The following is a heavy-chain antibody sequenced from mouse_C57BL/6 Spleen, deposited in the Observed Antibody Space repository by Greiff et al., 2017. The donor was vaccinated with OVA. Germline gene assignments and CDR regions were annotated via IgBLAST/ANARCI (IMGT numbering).Heavy chain of an antibody. D-gene: IGHD2-4*01. Sequence: QVQLQQSGAELVKPGASVKISCKASGYTFTDYYINWVKQRPGQGLEWIGKIGPGSGSTYYNEKFKGKATLTADKSSSTAYMQLRSLTSENSAVYFCAREGDYDYDGYAMDYWGQGNSVTVSS. CDR2: IGPGSGST. CDR3: AREGDYDYDGYAMDY. CDR1: GYTFTDYY. V-gene: IGHV1-77*01. J-gene: IGHJ4*01.